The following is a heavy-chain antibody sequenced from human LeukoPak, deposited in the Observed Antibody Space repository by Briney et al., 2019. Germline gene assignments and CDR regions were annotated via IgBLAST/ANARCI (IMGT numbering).Heavy chain of an antibody. CDR2: IIPILGIA. CDR3: ARDRNYGMDV. J-gene: IGHJ6*02. CDR1: GGTFSSYA. Sequence: GASVKVSCKASGGTFSSYAISWVRQAPGQGPEWMGRIIPILGIANYAQKFQGRVTITADKSTSTAYMELSSLRSEDTAVYYCARDRNYGMDVWGQGTTVTVSS. V-gene: IGHV1-69*04.